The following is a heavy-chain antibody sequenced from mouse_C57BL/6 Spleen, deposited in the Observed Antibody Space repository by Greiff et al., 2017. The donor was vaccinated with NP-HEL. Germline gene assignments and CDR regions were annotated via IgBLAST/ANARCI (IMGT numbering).Heavy chain of an antibody. V-gene: IGHV14-3*01. D-gene: IGHD2-4*01. Sequence: VQLKQSVAELVRPGASVKLSCTASGFNIKNTYMHWVKQRPEQGLEWIGRIDPANGNTKYAPKFQGKATITADTSSNTAYLQLSSLTSEDTAIYYCARNYEYDDGDYYAMDYWGQGTSVTVSS. J-gene: IGHJ4*01. CDR1: GFNIKNTY. CDR3: ARNYEYDDGDYYAMDY. CDR2: IDPANGNT.